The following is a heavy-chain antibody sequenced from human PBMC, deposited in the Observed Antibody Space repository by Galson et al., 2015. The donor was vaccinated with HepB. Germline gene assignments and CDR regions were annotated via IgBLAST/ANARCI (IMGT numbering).Heavy chain of an antibody. J-gene: IGHJ4*02. CDR2: ISSSGGTI. Sequence: SLRLSCAASGFTFSSYGMNWIRQAPGKGLEWVSYISSSGGTIYYADSVKGRFTISRDNAKNALFLQMHSLRADDTAVYYCARGRNGATVTTAYFDYWGQGNLVTVSS. CDR1: GFTFSSYG. CDR3: ARGRNGATVTTAYFDY. V-gene: IGHV3-48*04. D-gene: IGHD4-11*01.